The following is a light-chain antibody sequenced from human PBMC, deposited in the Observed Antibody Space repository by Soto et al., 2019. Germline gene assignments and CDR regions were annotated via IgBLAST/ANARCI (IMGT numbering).Light chain of an antibody. CDR3: SSYTSSSTVL. CDR2: DVS. V-gene: IGLV2-14*01. CDR1: SSDVGGYNY. Sequence: QSALTQPASVSGSPGQSITISCTGTSSDVGGYNYVAWYQQHPGKAPKLMIYDVSNRPSGVSNRFSGSKSGSTASLTISGRQAEDEADYYCSSYTSSSTVLFGGGTKVTVL. J-gene: IGLJ2*01.